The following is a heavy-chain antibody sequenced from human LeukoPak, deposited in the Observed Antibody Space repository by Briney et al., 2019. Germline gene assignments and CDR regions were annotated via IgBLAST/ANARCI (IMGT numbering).Heavy chain of an antibody. CDR3: ARDHDWDYMDV. CDR1: GFTFSSYA. CDR2: ISTSSSYI. V-gene: IGHV3-21*01. J-gene: IGHJ6*03. Sequence: PGGSLRLSCAASGFTFSSYAMSWVRQAPGKGLEWVSFISTSSSYIYYADSVKGRFTISRDNAKNSLYLQMSSLRAEDTAVYYCARDHDWDYMDVWGKGTTVTVSS. D-gene: IGHD3-9*01.